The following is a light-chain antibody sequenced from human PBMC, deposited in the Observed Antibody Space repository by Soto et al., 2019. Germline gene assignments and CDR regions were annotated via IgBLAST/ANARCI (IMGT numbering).Light chain of an antibody. CDR3: QQYDNLRPT. J-gene: IGKJ2*01. CDR2: DAS. V-gene: IGKV1-33*01. Sequence: DIQMTQSPSSLSASVGDRVTITCQAIQDISNYLHWYQQKPGKAPKLLIYDASTLETGVPSRFSGSGSGTDFTFTISSLQPEDIATYYCQQYDNLRPTFGQGTKLEIK. CDR1: QDISNY.